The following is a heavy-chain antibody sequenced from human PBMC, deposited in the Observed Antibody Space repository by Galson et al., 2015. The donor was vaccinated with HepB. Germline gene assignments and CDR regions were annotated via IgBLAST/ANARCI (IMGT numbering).Heavy chain of an antibody. CDR1: GFTFSSYA. Sequence: SLRLSCAASGFTFSSYAMHWVRQAPGKGLEWVAVISYDGSNKYYADSVKGRFTISIDNSKNTLYLQMNSLRAEDTAVYYCARRALRGVGSPAGNYFDYWGQGTLVTVSS. J-gene: IGHJ4*02. V-gene: IGHV3-30*04. D-gene: IGHD3-10*01. CDR3: ARRALRGVGSPAGNYFDY. CDR2: ISYDGSNK.